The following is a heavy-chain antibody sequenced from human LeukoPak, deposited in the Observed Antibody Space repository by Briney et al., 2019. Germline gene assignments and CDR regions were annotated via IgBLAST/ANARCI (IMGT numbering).Heavy chain of an antibody. V-gene: IGHV4-39*01. CDR3: ARGSYDSSGYYYDDAFDI. CDR1: GGSISSSSYY. Sequence: PSETLSLTCTVSGGSISSSSYYWGWIRKPPGKGLEWIGSIYYSGSTYYNPSPKSRVTISVDTSKNQFSLKLSSVTAADTAVYYCARGSYDSSGYYYDDAFDIWGQGTMVTVSS. D-gene: IGHD3-22*01. CDR2: IYYSGST. J-gene: IGHJ3*02.